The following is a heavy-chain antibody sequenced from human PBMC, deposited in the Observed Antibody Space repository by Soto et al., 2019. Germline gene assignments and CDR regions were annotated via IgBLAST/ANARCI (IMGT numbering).Heavy chain of an antibody. D-gene: IGHD2-2*02. V-gene: IGHV4-59*01. J-gene: IGHJ5*02. Sequence: PSETLSLTCTVSGGSIGSYYWSWIRQTTGKGLEWIGYIYYSGRTNYNPSLKSRVTISVDTSKNQFSLKLSSVTAADTAVYYCARGYCSSTICYIWDNWFDPWGQGTLVTVSS. CDR2: IYYSGRT. CDR3: ARGYCSSTICYIWDNWFDP. CDR1: GGSIGSYY.